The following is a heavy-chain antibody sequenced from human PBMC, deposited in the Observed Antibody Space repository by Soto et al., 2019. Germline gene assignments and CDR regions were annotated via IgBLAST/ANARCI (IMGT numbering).Heavy chain of an antibody. D-gene: IGHD2-2*01. V-gene: IGHV4-39*01. Sequence: SETLSLTCTVSGGSISSSSYYWGWIGQPPGKGLEWIGSIYYSGSTYYNPSLKSRVTISVDTSKNQFSLKLSSVTAADTAVYYCARDIVVVPAGYYYYYGMDVWGQGTTVTVSS. J-gene: IGHJ6*02. CDR3: ARDIVVVPAGYYYYYGMDV. CDR1: GGSISSSSYY. CDR2: IYYSGST.